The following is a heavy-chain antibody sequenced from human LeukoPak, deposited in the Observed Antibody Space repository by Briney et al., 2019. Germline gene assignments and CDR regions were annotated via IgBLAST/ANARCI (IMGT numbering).Heavy chain of an antibody. CDR2: IYHSGST. CDR3: ARPSDDDGDQEYFQH. CDR1: GGSISSSNW. J-gene: IGHJ1*01. D-gene: IGHD4-17*01. Sequence: PSETLSLTCAVSGGSISSSNWWSWVRQPPGKGLEWIGEIYHSGSTNYNPSLKSRVTISVDTSKNQFSLKLSSVTAADTAVYYCARPSDDDGDQEYFQHWGQGTLVTVSS. V-gene: IGHV4-4*02.